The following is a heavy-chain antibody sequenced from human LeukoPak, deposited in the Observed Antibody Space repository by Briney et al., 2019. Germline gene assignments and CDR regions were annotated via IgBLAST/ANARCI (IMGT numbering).Heavy chain of an antibody. CDR3: ARDFIGSWYYFDY. CDR1: GFTFSTYA. J-gene: IGHJ4*02. D-gene: IGHD6-13*01. CDR2: ISSIGGTT. V-gene: IGHV3-64*01. Sequence: GGSLRLSCAASGFTFSTYALHWVRQVPGKGLEYVSAISSIGGTTYYANSVKGGFTISRDNSKNTLYLQMGSLKPADTAVYYCARDFIGSWYYFDYWGQGTLVTVSS.